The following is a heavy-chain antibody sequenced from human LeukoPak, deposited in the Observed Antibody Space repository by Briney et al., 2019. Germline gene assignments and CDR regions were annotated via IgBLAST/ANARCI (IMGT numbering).Heavy chain of an antibody. D-gene: IGHD4-17*01. CDR2: IYPGNSDT. J-gene: IGHJ3*02. Sequence: GESLKISCKASGHIFTTYWIGWVRQLPGKGLEWMGIIYPGNSDTRYSPSFRGQVTISADKSINTASVQWSSLKASDTAMYYCARLSGMTPVTFDAFDIWGQGTMVTVSS. CDR3: ARLSGMTPVTFDAFDI. V-gene: IGHV5-51*01. CDR1: GHIFTTYW.